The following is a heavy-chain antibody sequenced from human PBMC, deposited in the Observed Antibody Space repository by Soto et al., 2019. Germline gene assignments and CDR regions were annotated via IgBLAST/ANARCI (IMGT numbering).Heavy chain of an antibody. CDR2: VHHSEST. J-gene: IGHJ6*03. CDR3: ARSNTMIRGGAYYHYMDV. Sequence: SETLSLTCTVSDGSISRSTFYWGWIRQPPGKGLEWIGGVHHSESTYYNPSLKSRVTISVDKSKNHFSLKLSSVTAADTALYYCARSNTMIRGGAYYHYMDVWGKGTTVTVSS. D-gene: IGHD3-10*01. V-gene: IGHV4-39*07. CDR1: DGSISRSTFY.